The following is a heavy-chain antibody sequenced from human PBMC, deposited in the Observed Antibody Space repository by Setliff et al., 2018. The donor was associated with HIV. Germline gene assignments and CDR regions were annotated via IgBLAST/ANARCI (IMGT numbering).Heavy chain of an antibody. CDR3: ARTRGSSGDTDY. CDR2: IDWDDEK. D-gene: IGHD6-19*01. V-gene: IGHV2-70*17. J-gene: IGHJ4*02. Sequence: SGPTLVNPTQTLTLICTFSGFSLSTSRMCVSWIRQPPGKALEWLARIDWDDEKLYSTSLKTRLTISKDTSKNQVVLTMTNMDPVDTATYYCARTRGSSGDTDYWGQGILVTVSS. CDR1: GFSLSTSRMC.